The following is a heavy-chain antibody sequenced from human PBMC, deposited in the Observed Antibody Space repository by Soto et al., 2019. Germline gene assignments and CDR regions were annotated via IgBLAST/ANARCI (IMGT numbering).Heavy chain of an antibody. Sequence: QIQLVQSGTEVKKPGASVKVSCKASGYTFTTYGISWVRQAPGQGLEWMGWVSAYNGNTNYAQKLQGRVTMTKETTTRTAYSELRRLSSDDTAGYYCAKAPHYDSSGYYSWFDPWGQGTLGTVSS. D-gene: IGHD3-22*01. CDR3: AKAPHYDSSGYYSWFDP. J-gene: IGHJ5*02. CDR2: VSAYNGNT. V-gene: IGHV1-18*01. CDR1: GYTFTTYG.